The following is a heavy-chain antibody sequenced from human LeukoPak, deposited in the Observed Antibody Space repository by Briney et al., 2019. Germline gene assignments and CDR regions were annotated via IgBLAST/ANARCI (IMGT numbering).Heavy chain of an antibody. V-gene: IGHV3-48*04. CDR2: ISSSSSTI. J-gene: IGHJ4*02. D-gene: IGHD3-10*01. CDR1: GFTFSSYS. CDR3: ARDLDYYGSGSYGDY. Sequence: PGGSLRLSCAASGFTFSSYSMNWVRQAPGKGLEWVSYISSSSSTIYYADSVKGRFTISRDNAKNSLYLQMNSLRAEDTAVYYCARDLDYYGSGSYGDYWGQGTLVTVSS.